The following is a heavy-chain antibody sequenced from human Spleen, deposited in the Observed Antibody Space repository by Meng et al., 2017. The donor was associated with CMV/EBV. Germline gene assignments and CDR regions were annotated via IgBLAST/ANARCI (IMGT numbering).Heavy chain of an antibody. CDR1: GFTFSSYW. D-gene: IGHD3-3*01. CDR2: INSDGSST. V-gene: IGHV3-74*01. CDR3: AKAISDFWSGYGGSYGMDV. Sequence: GESLKISCAASGFTFSSYWMHWVRQAPGKGLVWVSRINSDGSSTSYADSVKGRFTISRDNAKNTLYLQMNSLRAEDTAVYYCAKAISDFWSGYGGSYGMDVWGQGTTVTVSS. J-gene: IGHJ6*02.